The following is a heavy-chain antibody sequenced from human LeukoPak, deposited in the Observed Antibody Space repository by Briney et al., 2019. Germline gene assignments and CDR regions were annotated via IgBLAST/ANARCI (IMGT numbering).Heavy chain of an antibody. Sequence: GGSLRLSCAASRFTFSSYGMHWVRQAPGNGLEWVALISNDGSNKYYTDSVKGRFTISRDNSKNTLYLQMGSLRAEDTAVYYCAKDRGYSYGYFDYWGQGTLVTVSS. V-gene: IGHV3-30*18. D-gene: IGHD5-18*01. CDR2: ISNDGSNK. CDR1: RFTFSSYG. CDR3: AKDRGYSYGYFDY. J-gene: IGHJ4*02.